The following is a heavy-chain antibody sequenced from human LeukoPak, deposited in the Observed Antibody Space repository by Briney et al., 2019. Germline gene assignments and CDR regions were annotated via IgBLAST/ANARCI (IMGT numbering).Heavy chain of an antibody. D-gene: IGHD3-22*01. J-gene: IGHJ4*02. CDR3: AKDAAYYYDSSPFDY. CDR2: ISGSGGST. Sequence: TGGSLRLYCAASGFTFSSYAMGWVRQAPGKGLEWVSAISGSGGSTYYADSVKGRFTISRDNSKNTLYLQMNSLRAEDTAVYYCAKDAAYYYDSSPFDYWGQGTLVTVSS. CDR1: GFTFSSYA. V-gene: IGHV3-23*01.